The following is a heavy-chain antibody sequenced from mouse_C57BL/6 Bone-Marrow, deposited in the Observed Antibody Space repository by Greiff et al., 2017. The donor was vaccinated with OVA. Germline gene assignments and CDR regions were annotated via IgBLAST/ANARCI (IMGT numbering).Heavy chain of an antibody. CDR2: IYPSDSET. CDR3: AREGSYRYFDV. J-gene: IGHJ1*03. Sequence: QVQLQQPGAELVRPGSSVKLSCKASGYTFTSYWMDWVKQRPGQGLEWIGNIYPSDSETHYNQKFKDKATLTVDKSSRTAYIQLSSLTSVDSAVYYCAREGSYRYFDVWGTGTTVTVSS. D-gene: IGHD1-1*01. CDR1: GYTFTSYW. V-gene: IGHV1-61*01.